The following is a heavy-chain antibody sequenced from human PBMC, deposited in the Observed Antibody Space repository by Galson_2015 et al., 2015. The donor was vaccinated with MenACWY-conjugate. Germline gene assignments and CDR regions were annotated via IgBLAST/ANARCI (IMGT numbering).Heavy chain of an antibody. J-gene: IGHJ4*02. CDR3: ARGCSGGSCYSCKDY. D-gene: IGHD2-15*01. CDR1: GFSFSTYA. Sequence: SLRLSCAASGFSFSTYAMHWVRQAPGKGLEWVAVISDDGSNKYYADSVTGRFTISRDNSKSTLYLQMSSLTAEDTAVYFCARGCSGGSCYSCKDYWGQGTLVTVSS. CDR2: ISDDGSNK. V-gene: IGHV3-30*04.